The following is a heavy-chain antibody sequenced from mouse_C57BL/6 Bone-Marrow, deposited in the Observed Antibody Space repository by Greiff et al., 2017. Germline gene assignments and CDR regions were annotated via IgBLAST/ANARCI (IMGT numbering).Heavy chain of an antibody. CDR3: ARPRQGY. V-gene: IGHV1-55*01. D-gene: IGHD2-12*01. J-gene: IGHJ2*01. Sequence: QVQLQQPGAELVKPGASVKMSCKASGYTFTSYWITWVKQRPGQGLAWIGDIYPGSGSTNYNEKFKSKATLSVDTSYSTAYMQLISLTSADSAVYYCARPRQGYWGQGTTLTVSS. CDR2: IYPGSGST. CDR1: GYTFTSYW.